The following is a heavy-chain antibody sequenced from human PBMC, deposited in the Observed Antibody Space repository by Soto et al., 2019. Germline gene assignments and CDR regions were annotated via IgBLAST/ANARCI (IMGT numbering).Heavy chain of an antibody. Sequence: QLQVVESGGGVVQPGRSLRLSCGASGFTFSTYAMHWVRQAPGKGLEWVAVMSYDGGNIYYADSVKGRFTISRDNAKNKLYLQMNGLRIVDSAVYYWVKDGAHGSGSSSRKYYGLDVWGQGTTVTVSS. D-gene: IGHD3-10*01. J-gene: IGHJ6*02. CDR1: GFTFSTYA. V-gene: IGHV3-30*18. CDR3: VKDGAHGSGSSSRKYYGLDV. CDR2: MSYDGGNI.